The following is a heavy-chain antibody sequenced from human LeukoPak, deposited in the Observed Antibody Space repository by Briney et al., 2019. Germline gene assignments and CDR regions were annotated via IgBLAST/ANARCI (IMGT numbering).Heavy chain of an antibody. Sequence: ASVKVSCKASGYTFTSYAIHWVRQAPGQRLEWMGWINAGNGNTKYSQNFQGRVTFISNTSATTAFMELSSLRSEDAAVYYCARDSGSGNNDYWGQGTLVTVSS. CDR2: INAGNGNT. CDR1: GYTFTSYA. V-gene: IGHV1-3*01. D-gene: IGHD1-26*01. CDR3: ARDSGSGNNDY. J-gene: IGHJ4*02.